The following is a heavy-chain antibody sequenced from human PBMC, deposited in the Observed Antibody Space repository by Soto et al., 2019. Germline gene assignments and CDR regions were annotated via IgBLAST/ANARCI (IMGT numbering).Heavy chain of an antibody. J-gene: IGHJ4*02. CDR1: GFTFSSYA. V-gene: IGHV3-23*01. CDR3: VLVEYQLLYPTYYFDY. CDR2: ISGSGGST. Sequence: EVQLLESGGGLVQPGGSLRLSCAASGFTFSSYAMSWVRQAPGKGLEWVSAISGSGGSTYYADSVKGRFTISRDNSKNTLYLQMNSLRAEDTAVYYCVLVEYQLLYPTYYFDYWGQGTLVTVSS. D-gene: IGHD2-2*02.